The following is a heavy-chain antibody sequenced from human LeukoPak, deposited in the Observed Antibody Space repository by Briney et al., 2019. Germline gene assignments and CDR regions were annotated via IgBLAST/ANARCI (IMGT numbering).Heavy chain of an antibody. V-gene: IGHV1-2*02. J-gene: IGHJ6*02. CDR2: INPNSGGT. Sequence: ASVKVSCKASGYTFTGYYMHWVRQAPGQGLEWMGWINPNSGGTNYAQKFQGRVTMTRDTSISTAYMELSRLRSDDTAVYYCARDRRDYYYYGMDVWGQGTTVTVSS. CDR1: GYTFTGYY. CDR3: ARDRRDYYYYGMDV.